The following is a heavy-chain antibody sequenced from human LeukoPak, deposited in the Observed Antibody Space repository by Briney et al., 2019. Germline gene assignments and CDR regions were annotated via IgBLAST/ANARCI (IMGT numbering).Heavy chain of an antibody. CDR1: GFTFSDYY. D-gene: IGHD4-17*01. Sequence: GGSLRLSCAASGFTFSDYYMSWIRQAPGKGLEWVSDISSSGSTIYYAVSVKGRFTISRDNAKNSLYLQMNSLRAEDTAVYYCAREDYGDYGGWFDPWGQGTLVTVSS. CDR3: AREDYGDYGGWFDP. V-gene: IGHV3-11*01. J-gene: IGHJ5*02. CDR2: ISSSGSTI.